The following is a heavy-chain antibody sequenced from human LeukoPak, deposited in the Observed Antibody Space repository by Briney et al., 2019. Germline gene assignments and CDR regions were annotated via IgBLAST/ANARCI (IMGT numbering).Heavy chain of an antibody. CDR1: GFTFSSYA. Sequence: GGSLRHSCAASGFTFSSYAMSWVRQAPGKGLEWVSAISGSGGSTYYADSVKGRFIISRDNSKNTLYLQMNSLRAEDTAVYYCTKGGDIVVVVAATPTPFDYWGQGTLVTVSS. J-gene: IGHJ4*02. D-gene: IGHD2-15*01. V-gene: IGHV3-23*01. CDR2: ISGSGGST. CDR3: TKGGDIVVVVAATPTPFDY.